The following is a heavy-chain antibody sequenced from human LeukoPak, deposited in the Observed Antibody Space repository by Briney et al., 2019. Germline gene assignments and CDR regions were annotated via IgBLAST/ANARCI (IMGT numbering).Heavy chain of an antibody. CDR1: GGSISSYY. V-gene: IGHV4-59*01. CDR3: ARGAYYDFWSGYFFDY. J-gene: IGHJ4*02. CDR2: IYYSGST. D-gene: IGHD3-3*01. Sequence: PSETLSLTCTVSGGSISSYYWSWIRQPPGKGLEWIGYIYYSGSTNYNPSLKSRVTISVDTPKNQFSLKLSSVTAADTAVYYCARGAYYDFWSGYFFDYWGQETLVTVSS.